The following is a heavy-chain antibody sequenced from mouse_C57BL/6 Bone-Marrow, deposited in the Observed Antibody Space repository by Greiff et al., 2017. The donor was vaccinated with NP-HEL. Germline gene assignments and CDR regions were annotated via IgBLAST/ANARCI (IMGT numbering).Heavy chain of an antibody. D-gene: IGHD1-1*01. CDR3: ARAIKGDYYLNAY. Sequence: QVQLQQSGPELVKPGASVKLSCKASGFTFTSYDINWVKQRPGQGLEWIGRIYPRDGSTKYNEKFKGKATLTVDPSSSTAYMELHSLTSEDSAVYFCARAIKGDYYLNAYWGQGTLVTVSA. CDR2: IYPRDGST. J-gene: IGHJ3*01. CDR1: GFTFTSYD. V-gene: IGHV1-85*01.